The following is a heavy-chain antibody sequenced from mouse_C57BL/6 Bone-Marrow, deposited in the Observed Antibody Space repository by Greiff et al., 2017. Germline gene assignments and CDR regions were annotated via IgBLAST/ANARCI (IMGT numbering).Heavy chain of an antibody. CDR3: ARLNLLSYAMDY. J-gene: IGHJ4*01. V-gene: IGHV5-17*01. Sequence: DVMLVESGGGLVKPGGSLKLSCAASGFTFSDYGMHWVRQAPEKGLEWVAYISSGSSTIYYADTVKGRFTISRDNAKNTLFLQMTSLRSEDTAMYYCARLNLLSYAMDYWGQGTSVTVSS. CDR1: GFTFSDYG. D-gene: IGHD2-1*01. CDR2: ISSGSSTI.